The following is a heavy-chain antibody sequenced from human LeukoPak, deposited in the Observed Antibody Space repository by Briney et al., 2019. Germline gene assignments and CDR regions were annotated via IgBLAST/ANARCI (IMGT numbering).Heavy chain of an antibody. V-gene: IGHV4-59*01. CDR3: ARLVGARAYHYYGMDV. CDR2: FYYSGST. Sequence: SETLSLTCTVSGGSISSSYWSWIRQPPGKGLECIGYFYYSGSTNYNPSLKSRVTISVDTSKNQFSLKLSSVTAADTAVYYCARLVGARAYHYYGMDVWGQGTTVTVSS. CDR1: GGSISSSY. J-gene: IGHJ6*02. D-gene: IGHD1-26*01.